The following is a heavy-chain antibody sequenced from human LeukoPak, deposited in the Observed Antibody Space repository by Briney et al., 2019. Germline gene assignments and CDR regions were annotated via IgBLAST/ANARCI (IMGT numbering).Heavy chain of an antibody. D-gene: IGHD6-13*01. V-gene: IGHV3-33*06. CDR2: IWYDGSNK. J-gene: IGHJ4*02. Sequence: GGSLRLTCAASGFTFSNFGMHWVRQAPGKGLEWVAVIWYDGSNKYYADSVKGRFTISRDNSKNTLYLQMNSLRAEDTAMYYCAKDLGYAAGIDYWGQGTLVTVSS. CDR1: GFTFSNFG. CDR3: AKDLGYAAGIDY.